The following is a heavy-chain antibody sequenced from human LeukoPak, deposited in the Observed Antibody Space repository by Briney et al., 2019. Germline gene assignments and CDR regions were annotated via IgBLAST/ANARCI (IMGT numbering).Heavy chain of an antibody. Sequence: PSETLSLTCTVSGASINSYYWSWTQQPAGKGLEWIGRIYTSGRTNYNPSLKSRLTMSEDTSKNQFSLKLSSATAADTAVYYCARQTSSGGFDYWGQGTLVTVSS. CDR1: GASINSYY. D-gene: IGHD3-10*01. V-gene: IGHV4-4*07. CDR3: ARQTSSGGFDY. J-gene: IGHJ4*02. CDR2: IYTSGRT.